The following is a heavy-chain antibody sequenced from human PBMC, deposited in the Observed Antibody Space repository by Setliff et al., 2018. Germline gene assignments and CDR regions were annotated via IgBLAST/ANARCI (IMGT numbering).Heavy chain of an antibody. CDR2: FYYSGDT. CDR3: ARHRPNLPFDA. CDR1: FFSIINLDYY. D-gene: IGHD7-27*01. J-gene: IGHJ4*02. Sequence: LSLTFSFSFFSIINLDYYWDWIRQPPGKVLECILRFYYSGDTYYIPSLLSRVTISVDTSKNQFSLKLSSVTAAETSVYFCARHRPNLPFDAWGQGALVTVSS. V-gene: IGHV4-39*01.